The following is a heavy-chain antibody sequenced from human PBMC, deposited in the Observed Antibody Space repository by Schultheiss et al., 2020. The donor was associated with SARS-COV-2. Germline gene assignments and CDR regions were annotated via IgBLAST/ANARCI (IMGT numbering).Heavy chain of an antibody. CDR2: IYTSGTT. D-gene: IGHD2-21*02. CDR3: ARGAMTLFDH. Sequence: SQTLSLTCTVSGGSISSGSYYWSWIRQPAGKGLEWIGRIYTSGTTNYNPSLKSRVTISVDTSKNQFSLKLRSVTAADSAVYYCARGAMTLFDHWGQGILVTVSS. CDR1: GGSISSGSYY. V-gene: IGHV4-61*02. J-gene: IGHJ4*02.